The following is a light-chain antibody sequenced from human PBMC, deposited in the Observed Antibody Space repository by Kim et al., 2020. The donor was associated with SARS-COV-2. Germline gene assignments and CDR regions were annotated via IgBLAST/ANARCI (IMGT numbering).Light chain of an antibody. CDR2: DAS. CDR1: QSVNRN. V-gene: IGKV3-15*01. CDR3: QQYDYFPQS. J-gene: IGKJ2*03. Sequence: EIVLTQSPATLSVSPGERATLSCRASQSVNRNLAWYQQKPGQAPRLLIYDASTRATGIPARFSGSASGTEFTLTISSLQPEDFIVYYCQQYDYFPQSFGQGTKLEI.